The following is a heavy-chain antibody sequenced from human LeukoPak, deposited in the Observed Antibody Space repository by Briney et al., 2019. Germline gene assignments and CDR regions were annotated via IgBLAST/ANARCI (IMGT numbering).Heavy chain of an antibody. D-gene: IGHD1-26*01. CDR2: IKQDGSEK. V-gene: IGHV3-7*01. J-gene: IGHJ3*02. Sequence: GGSLRLSCAASGFTFSSYWMSWGRQAPGKWLEWVANIKQDGSEKYYVDSVKGRFTISRDNAKNSLYLQMNSLRAEDTAVYYCASHKQGGSHRRGAFDIWGQGTMVTVSS. CDR3: ASHKQGGSHRRGAFDI. CDR1: GFTFSSYW.